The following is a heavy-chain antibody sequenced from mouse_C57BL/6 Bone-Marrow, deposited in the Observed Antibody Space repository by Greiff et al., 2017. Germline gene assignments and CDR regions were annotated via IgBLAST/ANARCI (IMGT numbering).Heavy chain of an antibody. V-gene: IGHV1-76*01. CDR3: ARGATVVYWYFDV. J-gene: IGHJ1*03. D-gene: IGHD1-1*01. CDR1: GYTFTDYY. Sequence: QVQLKQSGAELVRPGASVKLSCKASGYTFTDYYINWVKQRPGQGLEWIARIYPGSGNTYYNEKFKGKATLTAEKSSSTAYMQLSSLTSEDSAVYFCARGATVVYWYFDVWGTGTTGTVSS. CDR2: IYPGSGNT.